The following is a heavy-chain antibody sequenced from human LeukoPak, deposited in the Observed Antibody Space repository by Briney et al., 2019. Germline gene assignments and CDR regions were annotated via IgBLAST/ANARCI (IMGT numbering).Heavy chain of an antibody. D-gene: IGHD3-16*01. Sequence: ASVKVSCKVSGYTLTELSMHWVRQAPGKGLEWMGGFDPEDGETIYAQKFQGRVTMTEDASTDTAYMELSSLRSEDTAVYYCATLYYDYVWGSYLGYWGQGTLVTVSS. V-gene: IGHV1-24*01. CDR3: ATLYYDYVWGSYLGY. CDR1: GYTLTELS. J-gene: IGHJ4*02. CDR2: FDPEDGET.